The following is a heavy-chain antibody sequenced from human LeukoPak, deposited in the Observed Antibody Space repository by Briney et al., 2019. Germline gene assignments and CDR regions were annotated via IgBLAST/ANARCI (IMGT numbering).Heavy chain of an antibody. Sequence: ASVKVSCKASGYTFTSYGISWVRQAPGQGLEWMGWISAYNGNTNYAQKLQGRVTMTTDTSTSTAYMELSSLRSEDTAVYYCARTPRIIEDCSRTSCTRSEAYYYYYMDVWGNGTTVTVSS. CDR1: GYTFTSYG. D-gene: IGHD2-2*01. J-gene: IGHJ6*03. CDR2: ISAYNGNT. V-gene: IGHV1-18*01. CDR3: ARTPRIIEDCSRTSCTRSEAYYYYYMDV.